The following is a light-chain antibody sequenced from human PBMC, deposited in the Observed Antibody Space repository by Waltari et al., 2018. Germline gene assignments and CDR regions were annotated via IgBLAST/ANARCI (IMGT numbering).Light chain of an antibody. CDR3: QQYGSTQT. Sequence: EIVLTQSPGTLSLSPGERATLSCRASESVSSSDLAWYQQKPGQAPRPLIYGASTRATGIPARFTGSGSGTDFTLTLNRLEPEDFAVYYCQQYGSTQTFGQGTKVEIK. J-gene: IGKJ1*01. CDR1: ESVSSSD. V-gene: IGKV3-20*01. CDR2: GAS.